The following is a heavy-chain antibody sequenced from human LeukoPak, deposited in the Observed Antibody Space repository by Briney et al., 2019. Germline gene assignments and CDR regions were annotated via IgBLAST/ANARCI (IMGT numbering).Heavy chain of an antibody. CDR2: INSDGSST. Sequence: GGSLRLSCAASGFTFSNYWMHWVRQAPGKGLVWVSRINSDGSSTSYADSVKGRFTISRDNAKNTLYLEMNSLRAEDTAVYYCTTETLGYCTGGSCYSYWGQGTLVTVSS. CDR1: GFTFSNYW. CDR3: TTETLGYCTGGSCYSY. D-gene: IGHD2-15*01. V-gene: IGHV3-74*01. J-gene: IGHJ4*02.